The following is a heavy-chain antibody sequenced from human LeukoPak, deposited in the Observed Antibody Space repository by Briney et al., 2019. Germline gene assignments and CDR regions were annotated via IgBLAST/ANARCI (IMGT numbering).Heavy chain of an antibody. J-gene: IGHJ6*03. D-gene: IGHD3-10*01. CDR3: ARDQYYGSGSFYYYYYYYMDV. CDR1: GFTFSSHR. Sequence: GGSLRLSCAASGFTFSSHRMNWVRQAPGKGLEWVANIKQDGSEKYYVDSVKGRFTISRDNAKNSLYLQMNSLRAEDTAVYYCARDQYYGSGSFYYYYYYYMDVWGKGTTVTISS. V-gene: IGHV3-7*01. CDR2: IKQDGSEK.